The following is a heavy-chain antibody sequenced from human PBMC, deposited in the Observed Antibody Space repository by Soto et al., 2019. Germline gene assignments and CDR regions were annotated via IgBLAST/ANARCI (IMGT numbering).Heavy chain of an antibody. D-gene: IGHD3-22*01. CDR1: GFTFSSYA. Sequence: PGGSLILSCAASGFTFSSYAMSWVRQAPGKGLEWVSAISGSGGSTYYADSVKGRFTISRDNSKNTLYLQMNSLRAEDTAVYYCAKDLYYYDSSGYWDYWGQGTLVTVSS. CDR2: ISGSGGST. J-gene: IGHJ4*02. CDR3: AKDLYYYDSSGYWDY. V-gene: IGHV3-23*01.